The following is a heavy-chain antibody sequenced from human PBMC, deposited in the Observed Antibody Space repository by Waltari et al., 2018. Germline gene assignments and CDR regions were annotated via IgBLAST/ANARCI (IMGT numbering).Heavy chain of an antibody. D-gene: IGHD3-22*01. J-gene: IGHJ4*02. CDR3: LRDSSGSHFDY. V-gene: IGHV1-2*06. CDR1: GYTFTGYA. Sequence: LVQSGAEVKKPGASVKVSCKASGYTFTGYALLWVRQAPGQGLEWMGRINPKNGDTHYEPNCQGRVALTTDTSTNTAFMELQRLRSDDTAVYYCLRDSSGSHFDYWGQGTLVTVSS. CDR2: INPKNGDT.